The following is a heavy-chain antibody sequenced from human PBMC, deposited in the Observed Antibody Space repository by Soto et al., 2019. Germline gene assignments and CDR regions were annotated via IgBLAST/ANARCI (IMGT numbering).Heavy chain of an antibody. V-gene: IGHV4-34*01. J-gene: IGHJ6*02. CDR1: GGSFSGYY. CDR3: ARGLGPTMNPYYYYYGMDV. CDR2: INHSGST. Sequence: SETLSLTCAVYGGSFSGYYWSWIRQPPGKGLEWIGEINHSGSTNYNPSLKSRVTISVDTSKNQFSLKLSSVTAADTAVYYCARGLGPTMNPYYYYYGMDVWGQGTTVTVS. D-gene: IGHD3-22*01.